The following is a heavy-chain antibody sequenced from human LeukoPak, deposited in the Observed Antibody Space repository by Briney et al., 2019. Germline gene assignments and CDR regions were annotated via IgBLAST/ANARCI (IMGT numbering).Heavy chain of an antibody. CDR1: GFTFDDYA. CDR3: AEDGSYQEEHFDY. J-gene: IGHJ4*02. D-gene: IGHD1-26*01. Sequence: GGSLRLSCAASGFTFDDYAMHWVRQAPGKGLEWVSGISWNSGSIGYADSVKGRFTISRDNAKNSLYLQMNSLRAEDTGLYYCAEDGSYQEEHFDYWGQGTLVTVSS. V-gene: IGHV3-9*01. CDR2: ISWNSGSI.